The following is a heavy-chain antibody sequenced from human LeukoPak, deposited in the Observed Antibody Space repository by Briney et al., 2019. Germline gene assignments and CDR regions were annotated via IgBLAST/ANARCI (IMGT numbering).Heavy chain of an antibody. J-gene: IGHJ3*02. V-gene: IGHV1-8*03. CDR3: ARVGYCSSTSCSDDAFDI. D-gene: IGHD2-2*01. CDR2: MNPNSGNT. CDR1: GYTFTSYD. Sequence: GASVKVSCKASGYTFTSYDINWVRQATGQGLEWMGWMNPNSGNTGYAQKFQGRVTITRNTSISTAYMELSSLRSEDTAVYYCARVGYCSSTSCSDDAFDIWGQGTMVTVSS.